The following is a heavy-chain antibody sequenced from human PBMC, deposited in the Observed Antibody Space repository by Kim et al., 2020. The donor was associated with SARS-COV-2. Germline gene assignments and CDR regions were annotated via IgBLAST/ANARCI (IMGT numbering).Heavy chain of an antibody. CDR3: ARSYSGYVRVYYGMDV. J-gene: IGHJ6*02. CDR2: IKQDGSEK. V-gene: IGHV3-7*03. Sequence: GGSLRLSCAASGFTFSSYWMSWVRQAPGKGLEWVANIKQDGSEKYYVDSVKGRFTISRDNAKNSLYLQMNSLRAEDTAVYYCARSYSGYVRVYYGMDVWGQGTTVTVSS. CDR1: GFTFSSYW. D-gene: IGHD5-12*01.